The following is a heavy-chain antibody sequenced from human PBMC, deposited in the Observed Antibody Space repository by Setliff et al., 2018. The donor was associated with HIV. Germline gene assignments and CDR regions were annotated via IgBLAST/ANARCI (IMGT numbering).Heavy chain of an antibody. CDR1: GFDFSNYA. J-gene: IGHJ6*03. D-gene: IGHD2-15*01. CDR2: IGIVGTTI. V-gene: IGHV3-48*01. Sequence: GGSLRLSCAATGFDFSNYAMNWVRQAPGKGLEWISYIGIVGTTIYYADSVRGRFTISRDNAEKSVYLQMNSLRAEDTAVYYCARAGVVEGYYYYYYMDVWGKGTTVTVSS. CDR3: ARAGVVEGYYYYYYMDV.